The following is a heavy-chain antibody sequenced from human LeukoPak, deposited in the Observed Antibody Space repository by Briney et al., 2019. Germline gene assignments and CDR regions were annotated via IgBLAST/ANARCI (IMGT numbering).Heavy chain of an antibody. Sequence: GGSLRLSCAASGFTFRDYGMSWVRQAPGKGLEWVSSINNAGVNTHYADSVKGRFTISRDNSKNTLYLQVNSLRAEDTAVYYCAKDTTGSYQRAFDYWGQGTLVTVSS. J-gene: IGHJ4*02. V-gene: IGHV3-23*01. CDR3: AKDTTGSYQRAFDY. D-gene: IGHD1-1*01. CDR2: INNAGVNT. CDR1: GFTFRDYG.